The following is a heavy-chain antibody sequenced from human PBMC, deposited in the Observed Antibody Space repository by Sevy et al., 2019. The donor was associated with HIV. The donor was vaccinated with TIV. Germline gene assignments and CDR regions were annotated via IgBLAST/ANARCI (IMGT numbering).Heavy chain of an antibody. CDR1: GFTFSSYS. V-gene: IGHV3-21*01. J-gene: IGHJ6*03. CDR3: ARGSRVQLELRHHYYYMDV. D-gene: IGHD1-7*01. Sequence: GGSLRLSCAASGFTFSSYSMNWVRQAPGKGLEWVSSISSSSSYIYYADSVKGRFTISRDNAKNSLYLQMNSLRAEDTAVYYCARGSRVQLELRHHYYYMDVWGKGTTVTVSS. CDR2: ISSSSSYI.